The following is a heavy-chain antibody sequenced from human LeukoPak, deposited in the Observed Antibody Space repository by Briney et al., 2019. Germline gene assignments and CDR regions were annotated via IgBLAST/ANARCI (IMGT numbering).Heavy chain of an antibody. Sequence: GGSLRLSCAASGFSFSSYSFNWVRQAPGKELEWVSSVNTVSSYIYYADSVKGRFTISRDNAKNSVYLQMDSLRAEDTAVYYCARLRRNSDSSGYFYYYDYWGQGTLVTVSS. CDR1: GFSFSSYS. D-gene: IGHD3-22*01. CDR3: ARLRRNSDSSGYFYYYDY. CDR2: VNTVSSYI. J-gene: IGHJ4*02. V-gene: IGHV3-21*01.